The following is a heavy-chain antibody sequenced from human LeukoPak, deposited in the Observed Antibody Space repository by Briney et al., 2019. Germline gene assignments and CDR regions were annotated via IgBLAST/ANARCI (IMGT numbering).Heavy chain of an antibody. Sequence: PSETLSLTCAVYGGSFSGYYWSWIRQPPGKGLEWIGEINHSGSTNYNPSLKSRVTISVDTSKNQFSLKLSSVTAADTAVYYCARHSTAMVNGFDYWGQGTLVTVSS. J-gene: IGHJ4*02. CDR2: INHSGST. D-gene: IGHD5-18*01. CDR3: ARHSTAMVNGFDY. V-gene: IGHV4-34*01. CDR1: GGSFSGYY.